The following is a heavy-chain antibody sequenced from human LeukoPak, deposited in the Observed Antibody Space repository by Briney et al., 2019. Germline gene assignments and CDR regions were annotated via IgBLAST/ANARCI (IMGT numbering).Heavy chain of an antibody. J-gene: IGHJ4*02. Sequence: ASETLSLTCAVYGGSFSGYYWSWIRQPPGKGLEWVGEINHSGSTNYNPSLKSRVTILVDTSKNQFSLKLSSVTAADTAVYYCARGGTYYDYVWGSYRGYYFDYWGQGTLVTVSS. CDR3: ARGGTYYDYVWGSYRGYYFDY. CDR2: INHSGST. CDR1: GGSFSGYY. V-gene: IGHV4-34*01. D-gene: IGHD3-16*01.